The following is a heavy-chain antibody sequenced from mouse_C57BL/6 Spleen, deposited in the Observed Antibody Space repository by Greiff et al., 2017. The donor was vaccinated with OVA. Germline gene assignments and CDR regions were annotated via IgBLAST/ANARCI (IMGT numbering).Heavy chain of an antibody. CDR1: GYTFTDYN. J-gene: IGHJ4*01. D-gene: IGHD2-4*01. CDR2: INPNNGGT. Sequence: VQLKESGPELVKPGASVKIPCKASGYTFTDYNMDWVKQSHGKSLEWIGDINPNNGGTIYNQKFKGKATLTVDKSSSTAYMELRSLTSEDTEVYYCARDSRDYDGGLYAMDYWGQGTSVTVSS. CDR3: ARDSRDYDGGLYAMDY. V-gene: IGHV1-18*01.